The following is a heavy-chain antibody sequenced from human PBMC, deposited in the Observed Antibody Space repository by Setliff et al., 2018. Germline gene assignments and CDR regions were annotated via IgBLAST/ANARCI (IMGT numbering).Heavy chain of an antibody. CDR2: IKQDGSEK. D-gene: IGHD2-15*01. CDR3: ARGGCSGGSCYGDY. J-gene: IGHJ4*02. Sequence: LRLSCAASGFTFSTYWMSWVRQAPGKGLEWVANIKQDGSEKYYVDSVKGRFTISRDNAKNSLYLQMNSLRAEDTAVYYCARGGCSGGSCYGDYWGQGTLVTVSS. V-gene: IGHV3-7*03. CDR1: GFTFSTYW.